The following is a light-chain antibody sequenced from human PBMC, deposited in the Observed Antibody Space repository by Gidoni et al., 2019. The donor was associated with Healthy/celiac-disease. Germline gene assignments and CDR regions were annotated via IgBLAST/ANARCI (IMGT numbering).Light chain of an antibody. CDR2: WAS. CDR3: QQYYSTPRT. Sequence: SVMTQSPDSLAVSLGERATINCKSSQSVLYSSNNKNYLAWYQQKPGQPPKLLIYWASTRESGVPDRVSGSGSGTDFTLTISSLQAEDVAVYYCQQYYSTPRTFXQXTKLEIK. J-gene: IGKJ2*01. CDR1: QSVLYSSNNKNY. V-gene: IGKV4-1*01.